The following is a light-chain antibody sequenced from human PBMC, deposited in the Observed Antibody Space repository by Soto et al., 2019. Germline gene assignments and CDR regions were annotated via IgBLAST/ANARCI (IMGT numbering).Light chain of an antibody. CDR1: SSNIGNNY. V-gene: IGLV1-51*02. J-gene: IGLJ1*01. CDR2: ENN. Sequence: QSVLTQPPSVSAAPGQKVTISCSGSSSNIGNNYVSWYQQLPGTAPKPLIYENNKRPSGIPDRFSGSKSGTSATLGITGLQTGDEADYYCGTWDSSLSAGYVFGTGTKVTVL. CDR3: GTWDSSLSAGYV.